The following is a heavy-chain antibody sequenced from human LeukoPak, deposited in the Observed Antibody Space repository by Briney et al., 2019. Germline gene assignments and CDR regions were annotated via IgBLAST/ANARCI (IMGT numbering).Heavy chain of an antibody. CDR3: ARRGGGHAFDI. Sequence: SETLPLTCTVSGGSISSYWWSWIRQPPGKGLEYIGYIFYSGSTNYNPSLKSRVTISVDTSKIHFSLRLSSVTAADTAVYYCARRGGGHAFDIWGQGTMVTVSS. D-gene: IGHD3-16*01. CDR2: IFYSGST. CDR1: GGSISSYW. V-gene: IGHV4-59*08. J-gene: IGHJ3*02.